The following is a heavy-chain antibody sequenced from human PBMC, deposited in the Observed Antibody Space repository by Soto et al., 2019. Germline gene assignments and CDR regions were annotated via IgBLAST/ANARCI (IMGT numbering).Heavy chain of an antibody. CDR3: ARVKGSGIAAAGTEFDY. CDR2: IYYSGST. D-gene: IGHD6-13*01. V-gene: IGHV4-61*01. Sequence: PSETLSLTCTVSGGSISSSSYYWSWIRQPPGKGLEWIGYIYYSGSTNYNPSLKSRVTTSVDTSKNQFSLKLSSVTAADTAVYYCARVKGSGIAAAGTEFDYWGQGTLVTVSS. CDR1: GGSISSSSYY. J-gene: IGHJ4*02.